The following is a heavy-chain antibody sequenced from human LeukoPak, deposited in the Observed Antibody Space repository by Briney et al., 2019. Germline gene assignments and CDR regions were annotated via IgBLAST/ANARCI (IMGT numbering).Heavy chain of an antibody. J-gene: IGHJ6*02. V-gene: IGHV3-23*01. CDR3: AKGHYGMDV. CDR1: GFTFSSYA. Sequence: GGSLRLSCAASGFTFSSYAMSWARQAPGKGLEWVSAISGRGGSTSYADSGKGRFTISRDNSKNTLYLQMNRLRAEDTAVYYCAKGHYGMDVWGQGTTVTVSS. CDR2: ISGRGGST.